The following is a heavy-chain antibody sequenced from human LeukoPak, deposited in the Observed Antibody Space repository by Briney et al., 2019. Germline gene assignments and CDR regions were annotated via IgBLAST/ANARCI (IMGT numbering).Heavy chain of an antibody. CDR3: ARGDYDSSGQFDY. CDR2: INHSGST. J-gene: IGHJ4*02. Sequence: PSETLSLTCAVYGGSFSGYYWSWIRQPPGKGLEWIGEINHSGSTNYNPSLKSRVTISVDTSKNQSSLKLSSVTAADTAVYYCARGDYDSSGQFDYWGQGTLVTVSS. CDR1: GGSFSGYY. D-gene: IGHD3-22*01. V-gene: IGHV4-34*01.